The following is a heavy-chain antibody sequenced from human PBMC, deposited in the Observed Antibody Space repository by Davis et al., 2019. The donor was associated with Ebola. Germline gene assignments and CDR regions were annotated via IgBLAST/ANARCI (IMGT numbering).Heavy chain of an antibody. D-gene: IGHD2-2*01. CDR1: GFTFSSYW. Sequence: PGGSLRLSCAASGFTFSSYWMNWVRQAPGKGLVWVSRINPDGSFTDYADSVKGRFSISRDSTSNTLYLQMNGLRAEATAVYYCARSSYQPDYWGQGTLVTVSS. CDR2: INPDGSFT. J-gene: IGHJ4*02. CDR3: ARSSYQPDY. V-gene: IGHV3-74*01.